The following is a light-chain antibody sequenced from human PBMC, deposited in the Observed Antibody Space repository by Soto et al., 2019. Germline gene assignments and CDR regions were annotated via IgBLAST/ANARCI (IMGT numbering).Light chain of an antibody. J-gene: IGKJ4*01. Sequence: DIQLTQSPAFLSASVGDRVSITYRASQDIGSYLAWYQQKSGKAPKLLIHTASTLQTGVPFRFSGSGSGTEFTLTISSLQPGDFATYYCQHLHSYPLSFGGGTEVEIK. CDR2: TAS. CDR3: QHLHSYPLS. CDR1: QDIGSY. V-gene: IGKV1-9*01.